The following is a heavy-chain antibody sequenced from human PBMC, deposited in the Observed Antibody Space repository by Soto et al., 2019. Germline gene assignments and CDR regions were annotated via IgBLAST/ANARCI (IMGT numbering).Heavy chain of an antibody. CDR2: ISGSGGST. CDR1: GFTFSSYA. D-gene: IGHD3-16*02. CDR3: ATGGGDYIWRSYRIGFDY. Sequence: EVQLLESGGGLVQPGGSLRLSCAASGFTFSSYAMSWVRQAPGKGLEWVSAISGSGGSTYYADSVKGRFTISRDNSKNALYLKMNSLRAEHTAVYYCATGGGDYIWRSYRIGFDYWGQGTLVTVSS. J-gene: IGHJ4*02. V-gene: IGHV3-23*01.